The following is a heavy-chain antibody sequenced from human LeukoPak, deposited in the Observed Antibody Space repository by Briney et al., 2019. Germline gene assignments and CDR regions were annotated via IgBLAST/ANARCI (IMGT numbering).Heavy chain of an antibody. J-gene: IGHJ4*02. V-gene: IGHV3-7*01. CDR3: AKSEGEWELDY. CDR2: IKQDGSDK. Sequence: GGSLRLSCAASGFTFTTYWMTWVRQAPGKGLEWVANIKQDGSDKYYVDSVKGRFTISRDNARKSVYLQMNSLRAEDTAVYYCAKSEGEWELDYWGQGTLVTVSS. CDR1: GFTFTTYW. D-gene: IGHD1-26*01.